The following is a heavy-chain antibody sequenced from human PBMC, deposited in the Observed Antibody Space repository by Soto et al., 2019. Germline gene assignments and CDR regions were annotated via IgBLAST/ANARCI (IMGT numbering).Heavy chain of an antibody. CDR1: GFTVSSNY. D-gene: IGHD3-10*01. Sequence: PGGSLRLSCAASGFTVSSNYMSWFRQAPGKGLEWVSVIYSGGSTYYADSVKGRFTISRDNSKNTLYLQMNSLRAEDTAVYYCARDRGVSPPNYYYYGMDVWGQGTTLTVSS. J-gene: IGHJ6*02. V-gene: IGHV3-53*01. CDR2: IYSGGST. CDR3: ARDRGVSPPNYYYYGMDV.